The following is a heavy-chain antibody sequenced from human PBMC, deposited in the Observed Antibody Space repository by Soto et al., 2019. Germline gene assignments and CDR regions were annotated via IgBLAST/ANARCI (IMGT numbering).Heavy chain of an antibody. V-gene: IGHV2-26*01. CDR2: IFSNDEK. CDR3: ARFRVGVRYFDWLPTEPHGMDV. Sequence: ASGPTLVNPTETLTLTCTVSGFSLSNARMGVSWIRQPPGKALEWLAHIFSNDEKSYSTSLKSRLTISKDTSKSQVVLTMTNMDPVDTATYYCARFRVGVRYFDWLPTEPHGMDVWGQGTTVTVSS. D-gene: IGHD3-9*01. J-gene: IGHJ6*02. CDR1: GFSLSNARMG.